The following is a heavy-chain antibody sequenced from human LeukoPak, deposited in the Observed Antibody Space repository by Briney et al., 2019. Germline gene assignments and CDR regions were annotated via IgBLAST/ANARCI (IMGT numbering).Heavy chain of an antibody. D-gene: IGHD2-15*01. CDR2: ISSSGSTI. Sequence: GGSLRLSCAASGFTFSDYYMSWIPQAPGKGLEWVSYISSSGSTIYYADSVKGRFTISRDNAKNSLYLQMNSLRAEDTAVYYCARDKSRYCSGGSCPYFDYWGQGTLVTVSS. J-gene: IGHJ4*02. V-gene: IGHV3-11*01. CDR3: ARDKSRYCSGGSCPYFDY. CDR1: GFTFSDYY.